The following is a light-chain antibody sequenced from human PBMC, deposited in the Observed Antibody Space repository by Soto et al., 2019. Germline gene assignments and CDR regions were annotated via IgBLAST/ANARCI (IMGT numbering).Light chain of an antibody. Sequence: EFVLTQSPGKLSLSPGERATLSCRASQSISSSFLAWYQQKPGQAPRLLIYGASSRGTGIPDRFSGSGSGTDFTLTISRLEPEDFSVYYCQQYGSSPPLTFGGGTQVEIK. CDR3: QQYGSSPPLT. CDR1: QSISSSF. J-gene: IGKJ4*01. CDR2: GAS. V-gene: IGKV3-20*01.